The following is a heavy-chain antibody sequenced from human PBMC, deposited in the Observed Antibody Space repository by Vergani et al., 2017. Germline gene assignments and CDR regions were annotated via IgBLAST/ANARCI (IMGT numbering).Heavy chain of an antibody. CDR3: AKQYFVSGNYLFDY. V-gene: IGHV3-30-3*02. CDR2: ISYDGSNK. Sequence: QVQLVESGGGVVQPGRSLRLSCAASGFTFSSYAMHWVRQAPGKGLEWVAVISYDGSNKYYADSVKGRFTISRDNSKNTLFLQMNNLRTEDTAIYYCAKQYFVSGNYLFDYWGQGTLVTVSS. J-gene: IGHJ4*02. D-gene: IGHD3-10*01. CDR1: GFTFSSYA.